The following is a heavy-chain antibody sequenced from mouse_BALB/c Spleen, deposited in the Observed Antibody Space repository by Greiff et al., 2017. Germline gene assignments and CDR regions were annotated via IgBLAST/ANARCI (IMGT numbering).Heavy chain of an antibody. CDR1: GYTFTSYW. Sequence: VKLVESGAELAKPGASVKMSCKASGYTFTSYWMHWVKQRPGQGLEWIGYINPSTGYTEYNQKFKDKATLTADKSSSTAYMQLSSLTSEDSAVYYCARGYFDVWGAGTTVTVSS. CDR3: ARGYFDV. V-gene: IGHV1-7*01. CDR2: INPSTGYT. J-gene: IGHJ1*01.